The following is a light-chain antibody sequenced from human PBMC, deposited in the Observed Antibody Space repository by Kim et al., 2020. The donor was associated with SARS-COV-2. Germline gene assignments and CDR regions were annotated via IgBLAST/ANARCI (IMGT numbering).Light chain of an antibody. Sequence: SASIEDSVTITCRASQDINNYLDWFQQKPGKAPTSLIYGASIFQSGVPSRFSGSGSGTDFALTISSLQPEDFATYYCQQYNVYPRTFGQGTKLEI. J-gene: IGKJ2*02. V-gene: IGKV1-16*01. CDR1: QDINNY. CDR2: GAS. CDR3: QQYNVYPRT.